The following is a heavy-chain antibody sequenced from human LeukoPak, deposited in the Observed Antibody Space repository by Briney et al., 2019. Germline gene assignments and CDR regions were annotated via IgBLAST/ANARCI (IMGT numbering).Heavy chain of an antibody. CDR2: ITSDGAST. D-gene: IGHD1-1*01. CDR1: GFTVSSNY. CDR3: ARHNSQRYVDY. Sequence: PGGSLRLSCAASGFTVSSNYMSWVRQAPGKGLEYVSAITSDGASTFYANSVKGRFTISRDNSKNTLYLQMGSLRGEDMAVYYCARHNSQRYVDYWGQGTLVTVSS. J-gene: IGHJ4*02. V-gene: IGHV3-64*01.